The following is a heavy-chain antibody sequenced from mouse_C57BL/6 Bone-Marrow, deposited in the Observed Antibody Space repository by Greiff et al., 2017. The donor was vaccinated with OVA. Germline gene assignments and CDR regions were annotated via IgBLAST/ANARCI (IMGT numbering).Heavy chain of an antibody. CDR1: GFTFSDYG. J-gene: IGHJ1*03. CDR3: ARNYWYFDV. CDR2: ISSGSSTI. V-gene: IGHV5-17*01. Sequence: EVQRVESGGGLVKPGGSLKLSCAASGFTFSDYGMHWVRQAPEKGLEWVAYISSGSSTIFYADTVKGRFTISRDNAKNTLFLQMTSLRSEEAAMYYCARNYWYFDVWGTGTTVTVSS.